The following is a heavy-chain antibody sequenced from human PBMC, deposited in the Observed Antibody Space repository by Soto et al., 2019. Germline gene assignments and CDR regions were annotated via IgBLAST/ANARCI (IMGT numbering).Heavy chain of an antibody. V-gene: IGHV1-8*01. CDR1: GYSFTSYD. D-gene: IGHD2-21*02. CDR3: ARVSFLAPVTGAEIFDF. CDR2: VNPNSGDT. J-gene: IGHJ3*01. Sequence: QVQLVQSGAEVKKPGASVKVSCKASGYSFTSYDMNWVRQAPGQGLEWMGWVNPNSGDTDYAQKFQDRVTMTTDTSIRTAYMELSILRSEDTAVYYCARVSFLAPVTGAEIFDFWGQGTMVTVSS.